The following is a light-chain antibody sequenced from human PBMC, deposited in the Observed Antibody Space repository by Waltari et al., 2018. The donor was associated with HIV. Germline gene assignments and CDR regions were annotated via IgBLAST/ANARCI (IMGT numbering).Light chain of an antibody. J-gene: IGKJ4*01. CDR3: QQYNNWPLT. CDR2: GAS. CDR1: QSVSSN. V-gene: IGKV3-15*01. Sequence: EIVMTQSPATLSVSPGERATLSCRATQSVSSNLAWYQQKPGQAPRLLLYGASTRATVFPARVSVSGSGTEFTLTISSLQSEDFAVYYCQQYNNWPLTFGGGTKVEIK.